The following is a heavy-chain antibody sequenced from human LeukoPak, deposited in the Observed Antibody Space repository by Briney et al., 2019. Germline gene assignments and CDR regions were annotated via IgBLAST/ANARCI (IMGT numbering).Heavy chain of an antibody. D-gene: IGHD6-13*01. CDR1: GFTFSSFA. CDR2: ISGGSENT. V-gene: IGHV3-23*01. CDR3: ANMQLVKGVFEI. J-gene: IGHJ3*02. Sequence: GGSLRLSCAASGFTFSSFATSWVRQAPGKGLDWVSSISGGSENTYYADSVKGRFTISRDNSKNTLDLHLNSLTADDTAVYYCANMQLVKGVFEIWGQGTRVTVSS.